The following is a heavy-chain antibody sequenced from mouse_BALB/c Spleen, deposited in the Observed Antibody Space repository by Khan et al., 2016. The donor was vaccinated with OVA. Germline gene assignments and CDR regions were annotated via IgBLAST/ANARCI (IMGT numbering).Heavy chain of an antibody. J-gene: IGHJ3*01. Sequence: EVELVESGGDLVKPGGSLKLSCAASGFTFSSYSMSWVRQTPDKRLEWVATISSGGDYTYYPDSVKGRFTISRDNAKNTLYLQMSSLKSEDTAMCYWASHLTGSFAYWGQGTLVTVSA. V-gene: IGHV5-6*01. CDR3: ASHLTGSFAY. CDR2: ISSGGDYT. D-gene: IGHD4-1*01. CDR1: GFTFSSYS.